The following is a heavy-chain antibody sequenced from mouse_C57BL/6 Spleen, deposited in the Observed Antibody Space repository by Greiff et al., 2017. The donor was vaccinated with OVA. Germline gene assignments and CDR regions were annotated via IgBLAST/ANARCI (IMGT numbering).Heavy chain of an antibody. CDR3: ARDEGIYYDYDGGFAY. V-gene: IGHV5-4*01. D-gene: IGHD2-4*01. J-gene: IGHJ3*01. Sequence: EVQLVESGGGLVKPGGSLKLSCAASGFTFSSYAMSWVRQTPEKRLEWVATISDVGSYTYYPDNVKGRFTISRDNAKNNLYLQMSHLKSEDTAMYYCARDEGIYYDYDGGFAYWGQGTLVTVSA. CDR2: ISDVGSYT. CDR1: GFTFSSYA.